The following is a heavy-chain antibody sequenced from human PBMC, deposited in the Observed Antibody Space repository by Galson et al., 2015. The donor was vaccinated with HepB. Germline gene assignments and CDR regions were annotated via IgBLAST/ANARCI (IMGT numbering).Heavy chain of an antibody. J-gene: IGHJ3*02. CDR2: ISYDGTNT. CDR1: GFTFRSYA. D-gene: IGHD4-11*01. CDR3: ARDQPHNYNNYYRRIWAFDN. Sequence: LRLSCAASGFTFRSYAMHWVRQAPGKGLEWVTVISYDGTNTYYGDSVKGRFTISRDNSKNTLFLQINSLRAEDTAVYYCARDQPHNYNNYYRRIWAFDNCDQVIMLTVYS. V-gene: IGHV3-30-3*01.